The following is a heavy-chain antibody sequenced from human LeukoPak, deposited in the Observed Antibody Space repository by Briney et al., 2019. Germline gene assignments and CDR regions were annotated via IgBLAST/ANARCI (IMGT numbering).Heavy chain of an antibody. CDR2: IDHTGST. Sequence: SETLSLICSVSGDSISMHYWSWIRQPPGKGLEWIGYIDHTGSTNYNPSLKSRVTISVDTSKNQFSLKLSSVTAADTAVYYCARGGVRFLEWLSAQYYYYYYMDVWGKGTTVTVSS. CDR3: ARGGVRFLEWLSAQYYYYYYMDV. J-gene: IGHJ6*03. D-gene: IGHD3-3*01. V-gene: IGHV4-59*11. CDR1: GDSISMHY.